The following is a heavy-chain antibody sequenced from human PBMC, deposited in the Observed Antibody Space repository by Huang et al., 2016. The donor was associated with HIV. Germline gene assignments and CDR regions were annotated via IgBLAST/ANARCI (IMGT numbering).Heavy chain of an antibody. CDR3: ARTGVAVSDDPEYFQH. CDR1: GDSINSNTFY. D-gene: IGHD3-3*01. V-gene: IGHV4-39*02. CDR2: IYYSGTT. J-gene: IGHJ1*01. Sequence: LQESGPGLVGPSETLSLTCAVSGDSINSNTFYWGWIRRPPGKALEWIGSIYYSGTTYYNPALKRRARIAVDASKNRIFLHWCSVTAADTGVYYCARTGVAVSDDPEYFQHWGQGALVTIS.